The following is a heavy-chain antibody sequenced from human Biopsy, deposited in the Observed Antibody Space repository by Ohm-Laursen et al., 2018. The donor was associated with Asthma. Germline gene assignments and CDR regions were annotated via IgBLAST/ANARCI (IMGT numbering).Heavy chain of an antibody. D-gene: IGHD3-9*01. CDR1: GDTFSSFG. J-gene: IGHJ4*02. V-gene: IGHV1-69*13. Sequence: GASVKVSCKASGDTFSSFGVSWVRQAPGQGFEWMAGRPSFGPAKFAQKFQGRVTITADVSARTAFMELHSLRTEDTALYFCVVSYYDKDYWGQGTLVTVSS. CDR2: RPSFGPA. CDR3: VVSYYDKDY.